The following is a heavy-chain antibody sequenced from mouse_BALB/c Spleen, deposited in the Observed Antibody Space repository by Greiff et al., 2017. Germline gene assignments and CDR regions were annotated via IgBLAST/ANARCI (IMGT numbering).Heavy chain of an antibody. J-gene: IGHJ4*01. CDR2: IRNKANGYTT. CDR1: GFTFTDYY. V-gene: IGHV7-3*02. Sequence: EVQRVESGGGLVQPGGSLRLSCATSGFTFTDYYMSWVRQPPGKALEWLGFIRNKANGYTTEYSASVKGRFTISRDNSQSILYLQMNTLRAEDSATYYCARDDYDNAMDYWGQGTSVTVSS. D-gene: IGHD2-4*01. CDR3: ARDDYDNAMDY.